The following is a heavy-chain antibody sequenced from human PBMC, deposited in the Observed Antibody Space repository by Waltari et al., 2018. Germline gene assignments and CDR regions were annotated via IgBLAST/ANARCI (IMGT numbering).Heavy chain of an antibody. D-gene: IGHD3-22*01. V-gene: IGHV4-59*11. Sequence: QVQLQESGPGLVKPSETLSLTCTVSGGSISSHYWSWIRLPPGKGLEWIGYIYYSGSTNYNPSLKSRVTISVDTSKNQFSLKLSSVTAADTAVYYCARALYYYDSSGYSYFDYWGQGTLVTVSS. CDR1: GGSISSHY. CDR3: ARALYYYDSSGYSYFDY. CDR2: IYYSGST. J-gene: IGHJ4*02.